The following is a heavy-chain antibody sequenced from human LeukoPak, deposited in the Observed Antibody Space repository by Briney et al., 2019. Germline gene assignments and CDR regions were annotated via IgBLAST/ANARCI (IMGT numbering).Heavy chain of an antibody. V-gene: IGHV4-30-2*01. J-gene: IGHJ4*02. CDR2: IYHSGST. CDR1: GGSISSGGYS. Sequence: SQTLSLTCAVSGGSISSGGYSWSWIRQPPGKRLEWIGYIYHSGSTYYNPSLKSRVTISVDTSKNQFSLKLSSVTAADTAVYYCATGSGSYLYYFDYWGQGTLVTVSS. CDR3: ATGSGSYLYYFDY. D-gene: IGHD3-10*01.